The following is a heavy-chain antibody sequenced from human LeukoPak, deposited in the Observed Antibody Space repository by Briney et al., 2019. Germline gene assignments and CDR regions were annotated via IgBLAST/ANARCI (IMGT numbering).Heavy chain of an antibody. Sequence: GASVKVSCKASGYTFTSYGISWVRQAPGQGLEWMGWISAYNGNTNHAQKLQGRVTMTTDTSTSTAYMELRSLRSDDTAVYYCARAPIYFDWYSYDYWGQGTLVTVSS. D-gene: IGHD3-9*01. CDR2: ISAYNGNT. CDR3: ARAPIYFDWYSYDY. J-gene: IGHJ4*02. V-gene: IGHV1-18*01. CDR1: GYTFTSYG.